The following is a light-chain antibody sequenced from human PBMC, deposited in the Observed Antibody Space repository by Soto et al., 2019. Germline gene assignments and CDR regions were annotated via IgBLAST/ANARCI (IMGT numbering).Light chain of an antibody. Sequence: EIVLTQSPATLSLSPGESATLSCRASQSVSSYLAWYQQKPGQAPRLLIYDASNRATGIPARFGGSGSGTDFTLTISSLEPEDFAVYYCQQRANWPRTFGQGTKVEIK. CDR1: QSVSSY. CDR3: QQRANWPRT. J-gene: IGKJ1*01. V-gene: IGKV3-11*01. CDR2: DAS.